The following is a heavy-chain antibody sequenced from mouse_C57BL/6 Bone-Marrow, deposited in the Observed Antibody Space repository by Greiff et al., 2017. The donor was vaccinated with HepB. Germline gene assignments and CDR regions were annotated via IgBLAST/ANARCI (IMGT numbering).Heavy chain of an antibody. D-gene: IGHD2-5*01. CDR3: ARPYSNYVFYAMDY. V-gene: IGHV5-17*01. CDR1: GFTFSDYG. J-gene: IGHJ4*01. CDR2: ISSGSSTI. Sequence: EVKLQESGGGLVKPGGSLKLSCAASGFTFSDYGMHWVRQAPEKGLEWVAYISSGSSTIYYADTVKGRFTISRDNAKNTLFLQMTSLRSEDTAMYYCARPYSNYVFYAMDYWGQGTSVTVSS.